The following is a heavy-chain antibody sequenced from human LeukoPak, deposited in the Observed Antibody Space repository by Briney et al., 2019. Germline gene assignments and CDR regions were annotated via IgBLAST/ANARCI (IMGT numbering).Heavy chain of an antibody. D-gene: IGHD6-13*01. Sequence: ASVKVSCKASGYTFTGYYMHWVRQAPGQGLEWMGWINPNSGGTNYAQKFQGRVTMTRDTSISTAYMELSRLRSDDTAVYYCARASAAAGNVLGFDYWGQRTLVTVSS. CDR3: ARASAAAGNVLGFDY. V-gene: IGHV1-2*02. CDR2: INPNSGGT. CDR1: GYTFTGYY. J-gene: IGHJ4*02.